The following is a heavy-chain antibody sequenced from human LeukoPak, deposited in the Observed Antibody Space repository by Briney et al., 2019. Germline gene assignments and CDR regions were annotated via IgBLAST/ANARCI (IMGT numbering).Heavy chain of an antibody. J-gene: IGHJ4*02. V-gene: IGHV3-15*01. D-gene: IGHD6-19*01. CDR2: IKSKTDGGTT. CDR1: GFTFSYDW. Sequence: GGSLRLSCAASGFTFSYDWMTWVRQAPGKGLEWVGRIKSKTDGGTTDYATPVKGRFTISRDDSKNTLFLQMNSLKTEDTAVYYCTRGGYSRGWYRDYFDYWGQGTLVTVSS. CDR3: TRGGYSRGWYRDYFDY.